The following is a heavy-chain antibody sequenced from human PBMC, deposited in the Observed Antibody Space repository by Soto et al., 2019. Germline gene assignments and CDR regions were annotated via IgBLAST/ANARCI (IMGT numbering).Heavy chain of an antibody. D-gene: IGHD3-10*01. CDR1: GYTFTSYA. J-gene: IGHJ4*02. V-gene: IGHV1-3*01. Sequence: ASVKVSCKASGYTFTSYAMHWVRQAPGQRLEWMGWINAGNGNTKYSQKFQGRVTITRDTSASTAYMELSSLRFEDTAVYYCARTSGPYGPVDYWGQGTLVTVSS. CDR3: ARTSGPYGPVDY. CDR2: INAGNGNT.